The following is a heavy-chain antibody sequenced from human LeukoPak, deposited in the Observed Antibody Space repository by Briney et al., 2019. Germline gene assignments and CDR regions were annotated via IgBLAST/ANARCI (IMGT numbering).Heavy chain of an antibody. CDR2: ISSSSYI. Sequence: GGSLRLSCAASLFTFSTYSLNWVRQASGKGLEWVSSISSSSYIYYADSVMGRFSISRDNAKNSLYLQMNSLRAEDTAVYYCARASQGYDYQQLEQSDRFDPWGQGTLVTVSS. J-gene: IGHJ5*02. V-gene: IGHV3-21*01. CDR3: ARASQGYDYQQLEQSDRFDP. CDR1: LFTFSTYS. D-gene: IGHD5-12*01.